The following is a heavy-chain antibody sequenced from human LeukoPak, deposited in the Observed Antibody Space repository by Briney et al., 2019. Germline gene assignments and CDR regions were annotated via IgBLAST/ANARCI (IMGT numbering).Heavy chain of an antibody. CDR1: GFTFSSYE. D-gene: IGHD7-27*01. CDR3: AKDGNWARFEN. CDR2: ITGSGGTT. Sequence: PGGSLRLSRAASGFTFSSYEMNWVRQAPGKGLEWVSGITGSGGTTYYADSVKGRFTISRDNSKNTLYLQMNSPRAEDTAAYYCAKDGNWARFENWGQGTLVTVSS. V-gene: IGHV3-23*01. J-gene: IGHJ4*02.